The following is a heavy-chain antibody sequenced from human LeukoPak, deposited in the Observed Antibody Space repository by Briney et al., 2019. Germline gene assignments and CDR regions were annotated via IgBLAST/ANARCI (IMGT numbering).Heavy chain of an antibody. Sequence: PSETLSLTCTVSGGSISSSSYYWGWIRQPPGKGLEWIGSIYYSGSTNYNPSLKSRVNMSVDTSKNQFSLKLNSVTAADTAVYYCARVTDPRYNWFDPWGQGTLVTVSS. CDR3: ARVTDPRYNWFDP. CDR1: GGSISSSSYY. D-gene: IGHD2-21*02. CDR2: IYYSGST. J-gene: IGHJ5*02. V-gene: IGHV4-39*07.